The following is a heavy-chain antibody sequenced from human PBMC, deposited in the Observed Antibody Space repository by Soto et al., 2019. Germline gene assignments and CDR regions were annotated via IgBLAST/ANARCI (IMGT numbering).Heavy chain of an antibody. J-gene: IGHJ4*02. CDR2: ISGSGGST. V-gene: IGHV3-23*01. Sequence: GESLKISCAASGFTFSSYAMSWVRQAPGKGLEWVSAISGSGGSTYYADSVKGRFTISRDNSKNTLYLQMNSLRAEDTAVYYCAKSPKIGGIYCSGGSCYAVFFDYWGQGTLVTVSS. CDR3: AKSPKIGGIYCSGGSCYAVFFDY. D-gene: IGHD2-15*01. CDR1: GFTFSSYA.